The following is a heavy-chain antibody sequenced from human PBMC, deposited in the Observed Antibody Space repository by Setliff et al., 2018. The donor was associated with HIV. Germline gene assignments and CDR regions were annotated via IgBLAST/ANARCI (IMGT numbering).Heavy chain of an antibody. D-gene: IGHD6-13*01. J-gene: IGHJ2*01. CDR2: IYYSGST. V-gene: IGHV4-59*08. CDR1: GGSISSYY. CDR3: ARLCIAAAGTRSIPWYFDL. Sequence: SETLSLTCTVSGGSISSYYWSWIRQPPGKGLEWIGYIYYSGSTNDNPSLKSRVTISVDTSKNQFSLKLSSVTAADTAVYYCARLCIAAAGTRSIPWYFDLWGRGTLVTVSS.